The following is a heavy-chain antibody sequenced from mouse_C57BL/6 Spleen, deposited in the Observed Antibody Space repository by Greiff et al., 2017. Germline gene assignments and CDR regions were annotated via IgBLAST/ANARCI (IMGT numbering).Heavy chain of an antibody. J-gene: IGHJ2*01. V-gene: IGHV2-2*01. D-gene: IGHD1-1*01. CDR1: GFSLTSYG. CDR3: ARMGGSIGYFDY. Sequence: QVHVKQSGPGLVQPSQSLPITCTVSGFSLTSYGVHWVRQSPGKGLEWLGVIWSGGSTDYNAAFISRLSISKDNSKSQVFFKMNSLQADDTSIYYCARMGGSIGYFDYRGQGTTLIVSS. CDR2: IWSGGST.